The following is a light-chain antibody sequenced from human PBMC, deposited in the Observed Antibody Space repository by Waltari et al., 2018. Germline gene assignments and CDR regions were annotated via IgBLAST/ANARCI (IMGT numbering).Light chain of an antibody. CDR3: ATWDDSLRMV. J-gene: IGLJ3*02. CDR1: SSNIGNNY. Sequence: QSVLSQPPSASGTPGQRATISCSGSSSNIGNNYVYWYTQLPGTAPKLHIYRNNQRPSGVPDRFAGSKSGTAASLAINGLRSEDEADYYCATWDDSLRMVFGGGTELTVL. V-gene: IGLV1-47*01. CDR2: RNN.